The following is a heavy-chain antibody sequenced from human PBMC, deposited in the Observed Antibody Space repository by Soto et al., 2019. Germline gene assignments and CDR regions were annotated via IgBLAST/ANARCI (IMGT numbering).Heavy chain of an antibody. CDR2: IWYDGSNK. CDR3: ARAGVVITNYYFDY. J-gene: IGHJ4*02. CDR1: GFTFSSYG. Sequence: VQLVESGGGVVQPGRSLRLSCAASGFTFSSYGMHWVRQAPGKGLEWVAVIWYDGSNKYYADSVKGRFTISRDNSKNTLYLQMNSLRAEDTAVYYCARAGVVITNYYFDYWGQGTLVTVSS. V-gene: IGHV3-33*01. D-gene: IGHD3-3*01.